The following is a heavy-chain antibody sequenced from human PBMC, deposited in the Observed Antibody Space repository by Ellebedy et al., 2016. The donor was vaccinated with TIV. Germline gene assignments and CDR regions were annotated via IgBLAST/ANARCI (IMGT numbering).Heavy chain of an antibody. D-gene: IGHD2-15*01. V-gene: IGHV3-7*01. CDR2: IKEDGSEE. J-gene: IGHJ5*02. CDR1: GFSFRSYW. CDR3: ARAVASNWFDP. Sequence: PGGSLRLSCAASGFSFRSYWMSWVRQAPGKGLELVANIKEDGSEEDYGDFVKGRFTISRDNARNSLSLQMNSLRGEDTAVYYCARAVASNWFDPWGQGTLVTVSS.